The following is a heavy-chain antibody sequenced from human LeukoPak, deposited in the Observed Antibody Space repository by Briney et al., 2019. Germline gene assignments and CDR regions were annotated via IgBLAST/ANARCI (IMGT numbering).Heavy chain of an antibody. CDR1: GYTFTSYG. CDR2: ISAYNGNT. D-gene: IGHD3-22*01. J-gene: IGHJ5*02. V-gene: IGHV1-18*01. CDR3: ARDYYDSSGYYRHTWVT. Sequence: ASVKVSCKASGYTFTSYGISWVRQAPGQGLEWMGWISAYNGNTNYAQKLQGRVTITTDTSTSTAYMELRSLRSDDTAVYYCARDYYDSSGYYRHTWVTWGQGTLVTVSS.